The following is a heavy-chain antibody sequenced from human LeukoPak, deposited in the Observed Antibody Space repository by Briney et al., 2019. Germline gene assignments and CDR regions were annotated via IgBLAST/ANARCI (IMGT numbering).Heavy chain of an antibody. J-gene: IGHJ4*02. CDR1: GGTLSSYA. Sequence: GASVKVSCKASGGTLSSYAISWVRQAPGQGLEWMGRIIPIFGTANYAQKFQGRVTITTDESTSTAYMELSSLRSEDTAVCYCALPVTAAGCFDYWGQGTLVTVSS. V-gene: IGHV1-69*05. CDR2: IIPIFGTA. CDR3: ALPVTAAGCFDY. D-gene: IGHD6-13*01.